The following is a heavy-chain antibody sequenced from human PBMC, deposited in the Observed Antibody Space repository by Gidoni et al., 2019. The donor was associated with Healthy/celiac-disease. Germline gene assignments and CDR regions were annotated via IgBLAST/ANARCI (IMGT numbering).Heavy chain of an antibody. V-gene: IGHV5-51*03. CDR2: IYPGDSDT. Sequence: EVQLVQSVAEVKKPGESLNISCKGSGYSFTSYWFGWGRQMPGKGLEWMGIIYPGDSDTRYSPAFQGQVTISADKSISTAYLQWSSLKASDTAMYYCARATPGGWSNIDAFDIWGQGTMVTVSS. CDR1: GYSFTSYW. J-gene: IGHJ3*02. CDR3: ARATPGGWSNIDAFDI. D-gene: IGHD6-19*01.